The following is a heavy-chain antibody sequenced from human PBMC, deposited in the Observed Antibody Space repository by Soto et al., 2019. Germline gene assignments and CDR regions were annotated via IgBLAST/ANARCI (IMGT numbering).Heavy chain of an antibody. CDR1: GFTFSIYA. D-gene: IGHD2-8*01. Sequence: PGGSLRLSWAASGFTFSIYAMTWVRQSPGKGVGWVSSMSRTGDNTYSADSVKGRFTISRDNSKSTLYLQMNSLRAEDTAIYYCAKDQTNGNPLDYFDFWGPGTLVTVS. CDR2: MSRTGDNT. J-gene: IGHJ4*02. CDR3: AKDQTNGNPLDYFDF. V-gene: IGHV3-23*01.